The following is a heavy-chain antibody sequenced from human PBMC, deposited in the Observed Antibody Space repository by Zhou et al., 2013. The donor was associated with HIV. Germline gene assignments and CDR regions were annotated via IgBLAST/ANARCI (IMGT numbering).Heavy chain of an antibody. CDR3: ARDGDVLLWFRDISSPFDY. V-gene: IGHV1-69*05. Sequence: QVQLVQSGAEVKKPGSSVKVSCKASGGTFSSYAFIWVRQAPGQRLEWMGGINPMFRTANYAQKFQGRVTITTDESTSTAYMELSSVRSEDTAVYYCARDGDVLLWFRDISSPFDYWGQGTLVTVSS. J-gene: IGHJ4*02. CDR1: GGTFSSYA. CDR2: INPMFRTA. D-gene: IGHD3-10*01.